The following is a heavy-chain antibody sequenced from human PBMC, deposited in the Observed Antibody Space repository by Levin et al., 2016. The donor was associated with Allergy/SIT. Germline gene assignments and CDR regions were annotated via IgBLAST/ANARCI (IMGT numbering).Heavy chain of an antibody. V-gene: IGHV4-39*01. J-gene: IGHJ4*02. CDR2: IYYTGSS. CDR1: GDSIGTSTFY. CDR3: ASANTDPVGYYFDY. Sequence: SETLSLTCSVSGDSIGTSTFYWACIRQPPGKGLEWIGSIYYTGSSYYSPSLKSRATISVDTSKNQFSLKLSSVTAADTAVYYCASANTDPVGYYFDYWGQGTLVTVSS. D-gene: IGHD5-18*01.